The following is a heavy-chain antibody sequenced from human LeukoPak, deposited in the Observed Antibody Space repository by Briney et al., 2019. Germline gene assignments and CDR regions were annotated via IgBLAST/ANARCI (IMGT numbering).Heavy chain of an antibody. CDR2: IYSGGST. J-gene: IGHJ4*02. CDR3: ARGGTYYYDSSGYNHFDY. Sequence: GGSLRLSCAASGFTVSSNYMSWVRQAPGKGLEWVSVIYSGGSTYYADSVKGRFTISRDNSKNTLYLQMNSLRAEDTAVYYCARGGTYYYDSSGYNHFDYWGQGTLVTVSS. D-gene: IGHD3-22*01. CDR1: GFTVSSNY. V-gene: IGHV3-66*02.